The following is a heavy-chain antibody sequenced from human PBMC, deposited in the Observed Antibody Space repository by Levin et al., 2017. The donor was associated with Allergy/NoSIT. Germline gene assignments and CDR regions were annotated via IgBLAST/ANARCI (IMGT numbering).Heavy chain of an antibody. Sequence: PGGSLRLSCKASGYTFTGYYMHWVRQAPGQGLEWMGWINPNSGGTNYAQKFQGRVTMTRDTSISTAYMELSRLRSDDTAVYYCARDRYDILTGYSRGGFDPWGQGTLVTVSS. CDR2: INPNSGGT. J-gene: IGHJ5*02. V-gene: IGHV1-2*02. CDR3: ARDRYDILTGYSRGGFDP. CDR1: GYTFTGYY. D-gene: IGHD3-9*01.